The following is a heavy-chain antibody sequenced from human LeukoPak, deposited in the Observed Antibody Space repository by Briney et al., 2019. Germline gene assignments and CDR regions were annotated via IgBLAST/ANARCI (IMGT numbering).Heavy chain of an antibody. CDR3: ARQLGGVIAPAPFDY. CDR2: IYYSGST. D-gene: IGHD3-16*02. CDR1: GGSISSSSYY. Sequence: SETLSLTCTVSGGSISSSSYYWGWIRQPPGKGLEWIGSIYYSGSTYYNPCLKSRVTIYVDTSKNQFSLKLSYVTAADTAVYYCARQLGGVIAPAPFDYWGQGTLVNVSS. J-gene: IGHJ4*02. V-gene: IGHV4-39*01.